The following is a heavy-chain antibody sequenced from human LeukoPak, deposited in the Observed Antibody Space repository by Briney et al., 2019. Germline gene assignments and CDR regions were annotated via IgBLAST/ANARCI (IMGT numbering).Heavy chain of an antibody. V-gene: IGHV3-48*02. CDR2: ISSSSSTI. D-gene: IGHD4-17*01. CDR3: ARDLSGPVTTGSFDY. J-gene: IGHJ4*02. Sequence: GGSLRLSCAASGFTFSSYSMNWVRLAPGKGLEWVSYISSSSSTIYYADSVKGRFTISRDNAKNSLYLQMNSLRDEDTAVYYCARDLSGPVTTGSFDYWGEGTLVTVSS. CDR1: GFTFSSYS.